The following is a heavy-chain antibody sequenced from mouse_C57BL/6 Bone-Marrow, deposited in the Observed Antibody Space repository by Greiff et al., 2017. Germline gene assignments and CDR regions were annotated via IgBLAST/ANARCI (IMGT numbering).Heavy chain of an antibody. V-gene: IGHV1-81*01. Sequence: QVQLQQSGAELARPGASVKLSCKASGYTFTSYGISWVKQRTGQGLEWIGEIYPRSGNTYYNEKFKGKATLTADKSSSTAYMELRSLTSENTAVYICAREGITTVVAYYFDSWGQGTTLTLSS. CDR1: GYTFTSYG. CDR2: IYPRSGNT. CDR3: AREGITTVVAYYFDS. D-gene: IGHD1-1*01. J-gene: IGHJ2*01.